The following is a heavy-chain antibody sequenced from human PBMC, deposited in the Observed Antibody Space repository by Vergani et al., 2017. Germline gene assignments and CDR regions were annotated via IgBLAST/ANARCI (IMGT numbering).Heavy chain of an antibody. Sequence: EVQLVESGGGLVKPGGSLRLSCAASGFTFSSYSMNWVRQAPGKGLEWVSSISSSSSYIYYADSVKGRFTISRDNAKNSLYLQMNSLRAGDTAVYYCARANTAMAVDYWGQGTLVTVSS. V-gene: IGHV3-21*01. CDR1: GFTFSSYS. J-gene: IGHJ4*02. D-gene: IGHD5-18*01. CDR2: ISSSSSYI. CDR3: ARANTAMAVDY.